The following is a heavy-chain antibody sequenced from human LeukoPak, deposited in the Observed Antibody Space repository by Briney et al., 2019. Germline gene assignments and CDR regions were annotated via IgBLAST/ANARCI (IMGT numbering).Heavy chain of an antibody. CDR2: IYYSGST. CDR3: ARHLAVAGTYWFDP. J-gene: IGHJ5*02. Sequence: WIRQPPGKGLEGIGSIYYSGSTYYNPSLKSRVTISVDTSKTQFSLKLSSVTAADTAVYYCARHLAVAGTYWFDPWGQGALVNVSS. V-gene: IGHV4-39*01. D-gene: IGHD6-19*01.